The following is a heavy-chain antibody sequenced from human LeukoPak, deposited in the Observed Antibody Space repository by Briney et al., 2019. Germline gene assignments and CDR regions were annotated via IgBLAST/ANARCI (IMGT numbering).Heavy chain of an antibody. CDR3: AREGDIVVAHPDSGWFDP. V-gene: IGHV3-7*01. J-gene: IGHJ5*02. CDR1: GFTFSSYW. D-gene: IGHD2-2*01. CDR2: IKQDGSEK. Sequence: GGSLRLSCAASGFTFSSYWMSWVRQAPGKGLEWVANIKQDGSEKYYVDSVKGRFTISRDNAKNSLYLQMNSLRAEDTAVYYCAREGDIVVAHPDSGWFDPWGQGTLVTVSS.